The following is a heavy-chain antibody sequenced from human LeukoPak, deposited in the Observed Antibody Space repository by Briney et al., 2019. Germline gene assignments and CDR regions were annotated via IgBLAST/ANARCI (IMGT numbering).Heavy chain of an antibody. V-gene: IGHV3-21*01. CDR3: ASGYSGYDGGNWFDP. D-gene: IGHD5-12*01. Sequence: PGGSLRLSCAASGFTFSSYSMNWVRQAPGKGLEWVSSISSSSSYIYYADSVKGRFTISRDNAKNSLYLQMNSLRAEDTAVYYCASGYSGYDGGNWFDPWGQGTLVTVSS. CDR1: GFTFSSYS. J-gene: IGHJ5*02. CDR2: ISSSSSYI.